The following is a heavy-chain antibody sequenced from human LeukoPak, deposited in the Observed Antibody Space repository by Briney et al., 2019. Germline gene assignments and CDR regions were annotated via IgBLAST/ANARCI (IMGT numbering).Heavy chain of an antibody. D-gene: IGHD3-10*01. CDR2: ISAYNGNT. Sequence: ASVKVSRKASGYTFTSYGISWVRQAPGQGLEWMGWISAYNGNTNYAQKLQGRVTMTTDTSTSTAYMELRSLRSDDTAVYYCARDRGVRGVIKYDYWGQGTLVTVSS. V-gene: IGHV1-18*01. CDR1: GYTFTSYG. CDR3: ARDRGVRGVIKYDY. J-gene: IGHJ4*02.